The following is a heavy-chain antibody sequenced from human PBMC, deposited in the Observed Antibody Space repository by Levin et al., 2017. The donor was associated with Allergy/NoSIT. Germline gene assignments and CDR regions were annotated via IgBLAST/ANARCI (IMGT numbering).Heavy chain of an antibody. V-gene: IGHV3-53*01. CDR3: ARDRRNYGDYWLDS. CDR1: GLIVSNNY. J-gene: IGHJ5*01. Sequence: PSETLSLTCAASGLIVSNNYMTWVRQAPGRGLEWISIIHSGGTTYYADSVKGRFTISRDNSKNTVYLQMNSLRAEDTAVYYCARDRRNYGDYWLDSWGQGTLVTVSS. D-gene: IGHD4-17*01. CDR2: IHSGGTT.